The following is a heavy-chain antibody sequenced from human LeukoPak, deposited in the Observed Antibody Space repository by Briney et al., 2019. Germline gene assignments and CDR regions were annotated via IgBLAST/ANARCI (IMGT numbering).Heavy chain of an antibody. V-gene: IGHV4-61*01. D-gene: IGHD3-3*01. J-gene: IGHJ5*02. CDR3: ARDGYYDFWSGWNWFDP. CDR2: IYYSGST. CDR1: GGSISSSSYY. Sequence: PSETLSLTCTVSGGSISSSSYYWGWIRQPPGKGLEWIGYIYYSGSTNYNPSLKSRVTISVDTSKNQFSLKLSSVTAADTAVYYCARDGYYDFWSGWNWFDPWGQGTLVTVSS.